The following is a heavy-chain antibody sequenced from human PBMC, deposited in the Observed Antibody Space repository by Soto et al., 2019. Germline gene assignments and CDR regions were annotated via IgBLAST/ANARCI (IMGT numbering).Heavy chain of an antibody. Sequence: ASVKVSCKASGYTFTSYGISWVRQAPGQGHEWMGWISAYNGNTNYEQKLQGRVTMTTDTSTSTDYMELRSLRSDDPAVYYCARNLGYCSSTSCYTNYYYYGMDVWGQGTTVTVSS. D-gene: IGHD2-2*02. CDR1: GYTFTSYG. V-gene: IGHV1-18*01. CDR3: ARNLGYCSSTSCYTNYYYYGMDV. CDR2: ISAYNGNT. J-gene: IGHJ6*02.